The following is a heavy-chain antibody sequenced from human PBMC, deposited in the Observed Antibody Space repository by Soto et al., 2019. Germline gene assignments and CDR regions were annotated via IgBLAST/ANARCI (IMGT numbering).Heavy chain of an antibody. V-gene: IGHV1-3*01. Sequence: QVQLVQSGAEVKKPGASVKVSCKASGYTFTSYAMHWVRQAPGQRLEWMGWINAGNGNTKYSQKCQGRVTITRDTSASKAYMELRSLRSEDTAVYYCARMYYDFWSGYDYGMDVWGQGTTVTVSS. D-gene: IGHD3-3*01. J-gene: IGHJ6*02. CDR2: INAGNGNT. CDR3: ARMYYDFWSGYDYGMDV. CDR1: GYTFTSYA.